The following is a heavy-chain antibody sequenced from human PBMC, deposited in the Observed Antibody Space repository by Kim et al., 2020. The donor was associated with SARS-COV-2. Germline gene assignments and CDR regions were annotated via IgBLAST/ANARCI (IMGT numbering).Heavy chain of an antibody. Sequence: ASVKVSCKASGYTFNTYYMHWVRQAPGEGLEWMGIINPSGGSRSYAQKFQDRVTVTSDTSTNTVYMELSSLRSDDTAVYYCARGRGSGSLPPCDYWGQGTLVTVSS. D-gene: IGHD3-16*01. J-gene: IGHJ4*02. CDR3: ARGRGSGSLPPCDY. CDR1: GYTFNTYY. V-gene: IGHV1-46*02. CDR2: INPSGGSR.